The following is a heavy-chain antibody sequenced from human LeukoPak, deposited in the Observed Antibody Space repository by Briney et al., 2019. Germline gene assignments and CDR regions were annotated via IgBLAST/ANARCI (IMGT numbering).Heavy chain of an antibody. D-gene: IGHD3-22*01. V-gene: IGHV3-21*01. CDR1: GFTFSSYS. Sequence: PGGSLRLSCAASGFTFSSYSMNWVRQAPGKGLEWVSSISSSSSYIYYADSVKGRFTISRDNAKNSLYLQMNSLRAEDTAVYYCARDLHYYDSSGYYLFDYWGQGTLVTVSS. J-gene: IGHJ4*02. CDR2: ISSSSSYI. CDR3: ARDLHYYDSSGYYLFDY.